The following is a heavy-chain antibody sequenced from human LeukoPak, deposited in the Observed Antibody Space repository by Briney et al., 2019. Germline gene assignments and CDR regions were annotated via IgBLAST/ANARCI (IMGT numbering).Heavy chain of an antibody. CDR1: GYTFTSYY. V-gene: IGHV1-46*01. J-gene: IGHJ4*02. CDR2: IYPSGGST. CDR3: ARTGGGY. Sequence: ASVKVSCKASGYTFTSYYIHWVRQAPGQGLEWMGIIYPSGGSTTFAQKLQGRVTMTRNTSISTAYMELSSLRSEDTAVYYCARTGGGYWGQGTLVTVSS. D-gene: IGHD1-14*01.